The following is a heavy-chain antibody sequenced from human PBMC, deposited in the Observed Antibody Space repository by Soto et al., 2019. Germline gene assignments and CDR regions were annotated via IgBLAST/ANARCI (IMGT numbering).Heavy chain of an antibody. J-gene: IGHJ4*02. CDR3: ARQIYDSDAGPNFQYYFDS. CDR1: GYSFAGYW. V-gene: IGHV5-10-1*01. CDR2: IDPSDSQT. Sequence: GESLKISCKGSGYSFAGYWITWVRQKPGKGLEWMGRIDPSDSQTYYSPSFRGHVTISVTKSITTVFLQWSSLRASDTAMYYCARQIYDSDAGPNFQYYFDSWGQGTPVTVSS. D-gene: IGHD5-12*01.